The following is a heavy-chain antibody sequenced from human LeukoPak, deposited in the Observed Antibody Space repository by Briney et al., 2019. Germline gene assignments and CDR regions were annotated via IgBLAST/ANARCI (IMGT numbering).Heavy chain of an antibody. CDR3: ARDPGSWLSGVVPAAMEGDY. Sequence: QPGRSLRLSCAASGFTFSSYEMNWVRQAPGKGLEWVSYISNSGNTIYYADSVKRRFTVSRDNAKNSLYLQMNTLRAEDTAVYYCARDPGSWLSGVVPAAMEGDYWGQGTLVTVSS. J-gene: IGHJ4*02. CDR2: ISNSGNTI. V-gene: IGHV3-48*03. CDR1: GFTFSSYE. D-gene: IGHD2-2*01.